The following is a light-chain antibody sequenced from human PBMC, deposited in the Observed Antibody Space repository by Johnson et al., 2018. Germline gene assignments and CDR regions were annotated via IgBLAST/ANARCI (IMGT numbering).Light chain of an antibody. J-gene: IGLJ1*01. Sequence: SVLTQPPSVSAAPGQKVTISCSGSSSNIGNNYVSWYQQLPGTAPKLLIYENNKRPSGIPDRFSGSTYGTSATLGITGLQTGDEADYYCGTWDSSLSAGNVFGTGTKVTVL. CDR2: ENN. V-gene: IGLV1-51*02. CDR3: GTWDSSLSAGNV. CDR1: SSNIGNNY.